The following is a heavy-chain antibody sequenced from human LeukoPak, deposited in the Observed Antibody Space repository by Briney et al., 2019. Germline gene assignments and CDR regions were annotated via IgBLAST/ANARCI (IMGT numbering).Heavy chain of an antibody. J-gene: IGHJ6*03. CDR1: GYTFTSYD. CDR2: IIPIFGTA. V-gene: IGHV1-69*06. D-gene: IGHD3-22*01. Sequence: SVKVSCKASGYTFTSYDINWVRQATGQGLEWMGGIIPIFGTANYAQKFQGRVTITADKSTSTAYMELSSLRSEDTAVYYCARGVSTRGYYDRRDSYYYYYMDVWGKGTTVTVSS. CDR3: ARGVSTRGYYDRRDSYYYYYMDV.